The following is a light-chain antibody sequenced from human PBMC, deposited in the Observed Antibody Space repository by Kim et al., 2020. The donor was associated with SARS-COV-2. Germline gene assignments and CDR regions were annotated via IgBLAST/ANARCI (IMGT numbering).Light chain of an antibody. J-gene: IGLJ2*01. CDR3: NSRDSNDIVV. CDR1: SLRSYY. CDR2: GKN. V-gene: IGLV3-19*01. Sequence: SSELTQDPAVSVALGQTVRITCQGDSLRSYYATWYQQKPGQAPIVVIYGKNNRPSGIPDRFSGSSSGNTASLTITGTQAGDEADYYCNSRDSNDIVVFGGGTQLTVL.